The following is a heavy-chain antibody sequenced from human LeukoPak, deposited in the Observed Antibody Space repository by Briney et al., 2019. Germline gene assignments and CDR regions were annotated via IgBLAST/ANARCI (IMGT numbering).Heavy chain of an antibody. J-gene: IGHJ4*02. V-gene: IGHV3-9*01. CDR3: ATGNDILTSFYE. CDR1: GGTFDDYA. CDR2: ISWNSVDI. D-gene: IGHD3-9*01. Sequence: GRSLRLSCVLSGGTFDDYAVHWVRRSPGRGLEWVSGISWNSVDIVYTASVRGRFTISRDNAKNSSYLQMNNLRPEDTALYYCATGNDILTSFYEWGLGTLVTVSS.